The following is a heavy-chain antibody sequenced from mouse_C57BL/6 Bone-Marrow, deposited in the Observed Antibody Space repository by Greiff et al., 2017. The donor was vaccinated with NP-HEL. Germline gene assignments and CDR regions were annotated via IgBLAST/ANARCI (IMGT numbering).Heavy chain of an antibody. CDR1: GYTFTSYW. CDR2: IHPNSGST. J-gene: IGHJ2*01. Sequence: QVQLQQPGAELVKPGASLNLSCKASGYTFTSYWMHWVKQRPGQGLEWIGMIHPNSGSTKSNEKFKSKATLTVDKSSSTAYMQLSSLTSEDSAVYYCAIDPFFFFDYWGQGTTLTVSS. V-gene: IGHV1-64*01. CDR3: AIDPFFFFDY.